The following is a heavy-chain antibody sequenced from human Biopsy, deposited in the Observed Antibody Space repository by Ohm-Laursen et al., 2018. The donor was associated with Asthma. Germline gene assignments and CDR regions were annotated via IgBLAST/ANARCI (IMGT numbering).Heavy chain of an antibody. V-gene: IGHV3-30*03. CDR3: ARTFHFWSPYHAEHYQL. CDR1: GFNFHNYG. J-gene: IGHJ1*01. Sequence: SLRLSCSAFGFNFHNYGTNWVRRAPGKGLEWVAQILFDGRKINYPDSVKGRFTISRDNAKNSLYLQMNSLRAEDTAVYYCARTFHFWSPYHAEHYQLWGQGTLVTVPS. D-gene: IGHD3-3*02. CDR2: ILFDGRKI.